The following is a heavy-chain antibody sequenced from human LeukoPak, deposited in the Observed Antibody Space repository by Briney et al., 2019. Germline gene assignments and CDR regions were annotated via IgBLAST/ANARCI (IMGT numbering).Heavy chain of an antibody. CDR3: ARISYSSGRLFDY. Sequence: PGGSLRLSCAASGFTFSSYWMSWVRQAPGKGLEWVSGISGSGESTTYADSVKGRFTISRDNSKNPLYLQMNSLRAEDTAVYYCARISYSSGRLFDYWGQGTLVTVSS. V-gene: IGHV3-23*01. CDR1: GFTFSSYW. J-gene: IGHJ4*02. D-gene: IGHD6-19*01. CDR2: ISGSGEST.